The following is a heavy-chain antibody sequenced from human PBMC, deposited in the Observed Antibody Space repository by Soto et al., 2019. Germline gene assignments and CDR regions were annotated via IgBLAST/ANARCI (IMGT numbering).Heavy chain of an antibody. Sequence: GGSLRLSCAASGFTFSSYAMSCVRQAPGKGLEWVSAISGSGGSTYYADSVKGRFTISRDNSKNTLYLQMNSLRAEDTAVYYCAKNLLSSSWYDFDYWGQGTLVTVSS. CDR3: AKNLLSSSWYDFDY. J-gene: IGHJ4*02. CDR2: ISGSGGST. D-gene: IGHD6-13*01. CDR1: GFTFSSYA. V-gene: IGHV3-23*01.